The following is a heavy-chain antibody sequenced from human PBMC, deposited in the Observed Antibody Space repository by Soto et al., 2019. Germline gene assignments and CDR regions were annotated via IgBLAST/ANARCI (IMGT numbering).Heavy chain of an antibody. Sequence: PSETLSLTCAVYGGSFSGYYWSWIRQPPGKGLEWIGEINHSGSTNYNPSLKSRVTISVDTSKNQFSLKLSSVTAADTAVYYCARVGGSLNWFDPWGQGTLVTVSS. V-gene: IGHV4-34*01. J-gene: IGHJ5*02. CDR2: INHSGST. CDR3: ARVGGSLNWFDP. D-gene: IGHD1-26*01. CDR1: GGSFSGYY.